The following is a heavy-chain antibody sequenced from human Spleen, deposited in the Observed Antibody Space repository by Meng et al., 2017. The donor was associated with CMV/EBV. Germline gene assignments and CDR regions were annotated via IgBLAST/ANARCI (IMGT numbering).Heavy chain of an antibody. J-gene: IGHJ5*02. D-gene: IGHD5-18*01. V-gene: IGHV1-46*01. CDR1: YPFTSYY. CDR3: ARDRIQLWSRPYNWFDP. CDR2: INPSGGST. Sequence: YPFTSYYMHWVRQAPGQGLEWMGIINPSGGSTSYAQKFQGRVTMTRDTSTSTVYMELSSLRSEDTAVYYCARDRIQLWSRPYNWFDPWGQGTLVTVSS.